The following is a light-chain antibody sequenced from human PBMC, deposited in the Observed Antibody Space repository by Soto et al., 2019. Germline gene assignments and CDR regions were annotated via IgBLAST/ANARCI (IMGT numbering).Light chain of an antibody. Sequence: DIQMTQSPSSLSASVGDRVTITCRASQSIYGSLNWYQQKPGEAPKLLIYTVFSLQSGVPSRFRGSGYGTDFTLTIASLQPENFATYDCQQSYTATLTFGGGTKVDIK. V-gene: IGKV1-39*01. CDR3: QQSYTATLT. CDR2: TVF. CDR1: QSIYGS. J-gene: IGKJ4*01.